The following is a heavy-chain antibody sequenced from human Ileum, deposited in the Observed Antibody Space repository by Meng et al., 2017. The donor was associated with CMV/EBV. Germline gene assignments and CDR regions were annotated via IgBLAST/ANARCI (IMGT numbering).Heavy chain of an antibody. CDR3: AREGRSIVGSSTRIDY. V-gene: IGHV4-31*02. CDR2: IYYSGST. D-gene: IGHD2-2*01. J-gene: IGHJ4*02. Sequence: AVRRRGFFWRSVRQHAVNGLEWIGYIYYSGSTYYHPALKSRVTISVDTSKNQFSLELSSVTAADTAVYYCAREGRSIVGSSTRIDYWGQGTLVTVSS. CDR1: AVRRRGFF.